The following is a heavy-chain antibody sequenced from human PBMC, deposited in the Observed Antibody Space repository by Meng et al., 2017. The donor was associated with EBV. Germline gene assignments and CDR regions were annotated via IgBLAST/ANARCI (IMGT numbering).Heavy chain of an antibody. CDR1: GGTFSSYA. Sequence: QVKLVQSGAAVRKPGSSVKVSCKASGGTFSSYAISWVRQAPGQGLEWMGGIIPIFGTANYAQKFQGRVTITADKSTSTAYMEPSSLRSEDTAVYYCARAEIAAAGRLDYWGQGTLVTVSS. J-gene: IGHJ4*02. CDR2: IIPIFGTA. V-gene: IGHV1-69*06. D-gene: IGHD6-13*01. CDR3: ARAEIAAAGRLDY.